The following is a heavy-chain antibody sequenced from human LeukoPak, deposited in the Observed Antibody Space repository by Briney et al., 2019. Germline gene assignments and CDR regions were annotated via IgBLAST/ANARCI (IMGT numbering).Heavy chain of an antibody. Sequence: GSIYYSGSTYYNSSLKSRVTISGHTSKTQFSLKLSSVTAADTAVYYCATTSSDTSGYYFDYWGQGTLVTVSS. V-gene: IGHV4-39*07. J-gene: IGHJ4*02. D-gene: IGHD3-22*01. CDR2: IYYSGST. CDR3: ATTSSDTSGYYFDY.